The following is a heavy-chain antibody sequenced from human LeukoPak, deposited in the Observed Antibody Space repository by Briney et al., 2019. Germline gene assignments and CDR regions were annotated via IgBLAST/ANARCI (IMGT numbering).Heavy chain of an antibody. CDR1: GFTFDDYA. J-gene: IGHJ4*02. D-gene: IGHD6-19*01. Sequence: GGSLRLSCAASGFTFDDYAMHWVRQAPGKGLEWVSGISWNSDSIGYADSVKGRFTISRDNAKNSLYLQMNSLRAEDTALYYCAKGTRQFHSSGWYAEFDYWGQGTLVTVSS. CDR2: ISWNSDSI. V-gene: IGHV3-9*01. CDR3: AKGTRQFHSSGWYAEFDY.